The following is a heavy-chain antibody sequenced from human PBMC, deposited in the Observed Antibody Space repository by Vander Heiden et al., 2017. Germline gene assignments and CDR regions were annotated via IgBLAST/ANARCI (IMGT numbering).Heavy chain of an antibody. Sequence: QVQLLESGGGVVQPGRSLRLSCAASVFTFSTYGMPCVRQSPGKGLEWVAVIWYDGSNKYYADSVKGRFTISRDNSKNTLYLQMNSLRAEDTAVYYCARGGGYSYGYFDYWGQGTLVTVSS. J-gene: IGHJ4*02. D-gene: IGHD5-18*01. CDR1: VFTFSTYG. V-gene: IGHV3-33*01. CDR2: IWYDGSNK. CDR3: ARGGGYSYGYFDY.